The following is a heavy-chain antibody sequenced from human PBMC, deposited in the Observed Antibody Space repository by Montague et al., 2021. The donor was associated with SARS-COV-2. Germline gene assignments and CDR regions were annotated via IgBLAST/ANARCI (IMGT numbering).Heavy chain of an antibody. D-gene: IGHD5-18*01. V-gene: IGHV4-59*12. Sequence: SETLSLTCTVSGGSISSYYWSWIRQPPGKGLEWIGYIYYSGSTNYNPSLKSRVTISVDTSKNQFSLKLSSVTAADTAMYYCAREGTWIQAPGWFDPWGQGTLVTVSS. CDR3: AREGTWIQAPGWFDP. CDR1: GGSISSYY. CDR2: IYYSGST. J-gene: IGHJ5*02.